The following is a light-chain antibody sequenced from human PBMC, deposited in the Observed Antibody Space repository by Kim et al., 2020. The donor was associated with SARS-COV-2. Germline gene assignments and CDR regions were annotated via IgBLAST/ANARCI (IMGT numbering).Light chain of an antibody. CDR3: QQRSNGLT. CDR2: DAS. CDR1: QSVSSY. V-gene: IGKV3-11*01. Sequence: PGGRATLSCRASQSVSSYLAWYQQKSGQAPRLLIYDASNRATGIPARFSGIGSGTDFTLTISSLEPEDSAVYYCQQRSNGLTFGGGTKVEI. J-gene: IGKJ4*01.